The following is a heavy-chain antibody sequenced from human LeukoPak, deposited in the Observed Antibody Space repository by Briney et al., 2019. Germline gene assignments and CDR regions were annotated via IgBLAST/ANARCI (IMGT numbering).Heavy chain of an antibody. Sequence: SVKVSCKASGGTFSSYAISWVRQAPGQGLEWMGGIIPIFGTANYAQKFQGRVTITADESTSTAYMELSSLRSEDTAVYYCARGGDYGDYGPFDYWGQGTLVTVSS. V-gene: IGHV1-69*13. CDR3: ARGGDYGDYGPFDY. D-gene: IGHD4-17*01. J-gene: IGHJ4*02. CDR1: GGTFSSYA. CDR2: IIPIFGTA.